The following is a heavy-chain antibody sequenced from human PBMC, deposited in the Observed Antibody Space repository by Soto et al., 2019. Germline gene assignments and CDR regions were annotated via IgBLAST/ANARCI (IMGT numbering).Heavy chain of an antibody. J-gene: IGHJ6*02. CDR1: GYSFTSYW. D-gene: IGHD3-10*01. CDR2: IDPSDSYT. V-gene: IGHV5-10-1*01. CDR3: ARLAMVRGVPIYGLDV. Sequence: GESLKISCKGSGYSFTSYWISWVRQMPGKGLEWMGRIDPSDSYTNYSPSFQGHVTISADKSISTAYLQWSSLKASDTAMFYFARLAMVRGVPIYGLDVWGQGTTVTVPS.